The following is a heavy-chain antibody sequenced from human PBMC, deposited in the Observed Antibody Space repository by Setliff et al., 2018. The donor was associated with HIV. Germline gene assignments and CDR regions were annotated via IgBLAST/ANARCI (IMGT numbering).Heavy chain of an antibody. CDR1: GFTFSSYA. D-gene: IGHD6-13*01. V-gene: IGHV3-23*01. J-gene: IGHJ4*02. CDR2: ISGSGVIT. CDR3: AKPNSPMFDS. Sequence: GSLRLSCAASGFTFSSYAMSWVRQAPGKGLEWVSAISGSGVITDYADSVKGRFTISRDNSKNMLYLQMNSLRAEDTAVYYCAKPNSPMFDSWGQGTLVTVSS.